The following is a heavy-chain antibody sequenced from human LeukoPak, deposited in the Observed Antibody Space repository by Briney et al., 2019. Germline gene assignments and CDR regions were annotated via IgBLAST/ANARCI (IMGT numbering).Heavy chain of an antibody. CDR2: ISMDGIQE. V-gene: IGHV3-30*04. CDR1: GFRFNNYA. CDR3: AREVYSYALDALDL. J-gene: IGHJ3*01. Sequence: GSLRLPCAASGFRFNNYAMHWVRQPPGTGLEWVAVISMDGIQEYYADSVKGRFSISRDNSKNTLYLQMNSLRSEDTAVYYCAREVYSYALDALDLWGQGTMVTVSS. D-gene: IGHD5-18*01.